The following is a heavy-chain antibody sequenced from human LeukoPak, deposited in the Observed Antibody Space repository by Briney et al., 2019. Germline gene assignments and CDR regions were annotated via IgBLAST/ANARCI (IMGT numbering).Heavy chain of an antibody. CDR3: ARGGPYCSSTSCYTMDV. D-gene: IGHD2-2*02. CDR2: INPNSGGT. V-gene: IGHV1-2*06. J-gene: IGHJ6*03. CDR1: GYTFTGHY. Sequence: ASVKVSCKXSGYTFTGHYMHWVRQAPGQGLEWMGRINPNSGGTNYSQKFQGRVTMTRDTSISTAYMELSRLRSDDTAVYYCARGGPYCSSTSCYTMDVWGKGTTVTVSS.